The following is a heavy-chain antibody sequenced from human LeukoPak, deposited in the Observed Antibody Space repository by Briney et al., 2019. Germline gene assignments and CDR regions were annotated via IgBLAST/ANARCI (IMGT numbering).Heavy chain of an antibody. D-gene: IGHD4-4*01. Sequence: GGSLRLSCAASGFTFSTYAMSWVRQAPGKGLEWVSGISGSGANTYYADSVKGRFTISRDKSQSMLYLQMNSLRAEDTAVYYCAKELSVRNQFDYWGQGTLVTVSS. CDR1: GFTFSTYA. CDR3: AKELSVRNQFDY. CDR2: ISGSGANT. V-gene: IGHV3-23*01. J-gene: IGHJ4*02.